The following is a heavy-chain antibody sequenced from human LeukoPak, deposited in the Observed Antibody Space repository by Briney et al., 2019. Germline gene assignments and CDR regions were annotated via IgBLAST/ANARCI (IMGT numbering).Heavy chain of an antibody. V-gene: IGHV4-38-2*02. CDR2: IYHSGST. Sequence: TSETLSLTCTVSGNSISSGYYWGWIRQPPGKGLEWIGSIYHSGSTYYNPTLKSRVTISVDTSKNQFSLKLSSVTAADTAVYYCARDLAVVAAMVDRNWFDPWGQGTLVTVSS. J-gene: IGHJ5*02. CDR1: GNSISSGYY. CDR3: ARDLAVVAAMVDRNWFDP. D-gene: IGHD2-15*01.